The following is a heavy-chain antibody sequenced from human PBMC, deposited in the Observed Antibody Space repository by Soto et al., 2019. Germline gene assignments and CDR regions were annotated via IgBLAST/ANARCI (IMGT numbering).Heavy chain of an antibody. J-gene: IGHJ5*02. CDR3: ARDVNIVVVPGWFDP. CDR2: IYYSGST. V-gene: IGHV4-30-4*01. CDR1: GGSISSGDYY. D-gene: IGHD2-2*01. Sequence: SETLSLTCTVSGGSISSGDYYWSWIRQPPGKGLEWIGYIYYSGSTYYNPSLKSRVTISVDTSKNQFSLKLSSVTAADTAVYYCARDVNIVVVPGWFDPWDQGNLVTVSS.